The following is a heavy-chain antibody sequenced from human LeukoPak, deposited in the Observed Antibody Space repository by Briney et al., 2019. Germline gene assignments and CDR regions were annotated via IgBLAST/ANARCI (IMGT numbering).Heavy chain of an antibody. Sequence: SETLSLTCTVSGGSRQPPGKGLEWIGYIYYSGSTNYNPSLKSRVTISVDTSKNQFSLKLSSVTAADTAVYYCASVRWGGSYQLDYWGQGTLVTVSS. CDR3: ASVRWGGSYQLDY. D-gene: IGHD1-26*01. J-gene: IGHJ4*02. V-gene: IGHV4-59*08. CDR2: IYYSGST. CDR1: GGS.